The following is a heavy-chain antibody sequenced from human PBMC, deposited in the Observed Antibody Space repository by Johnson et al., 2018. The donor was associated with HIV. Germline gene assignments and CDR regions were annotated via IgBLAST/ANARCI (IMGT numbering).Heavy chain of an antibody. D-gene: IGHD3-10*01. Sequence: EVQLVESGGGLVQPGGSLRLSCAASGFTVSSNYMSWVRQAPGKGLEWVSVIYSGGSTYYADSVTGRFSISRDNSKNTLYLQMNSLRAEDTALYYCAKDIRGILLWFGELAGGAFDIWGQGTMVTVSS. CDR2: IYSGGST. V-gene: IGHV3-66*02. CDR1: GFTVSSNY. CDR3: AKDIRGILLWFGELAGGAFDI. J-gene: IGHJ3*02.